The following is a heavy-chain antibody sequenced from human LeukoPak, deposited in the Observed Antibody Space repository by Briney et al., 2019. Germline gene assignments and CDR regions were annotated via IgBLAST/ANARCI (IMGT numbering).Heavy chain of an antibody. CDR1: RFSLSTSGMC. CDR3: ARLARGNWNDRFYFYGLDV. V-gene: IGHV2-70*01. D-gene: IGHD1-1*01. J-gene: IGHJ6*02. CDR2: IDWNDDK. Sequence: SGPALVKPTLTLTLTCTFSRFSLSTSGMCVTWIRQPPGKALEWLAHIDWNDDKYYSTSLKTRLTISKDTSKNQVVLTMTNMDPVDTATYYCARLARGNWNDRFYFYGLDVWGQGTTVTVSS.